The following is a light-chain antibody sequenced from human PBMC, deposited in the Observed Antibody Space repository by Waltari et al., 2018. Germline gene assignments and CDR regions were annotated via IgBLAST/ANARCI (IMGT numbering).Light chain of an antibody. CDR2: EVS. CDR3: SSYTSSSTLVV. J-gene: IGLJ2*01. Sequence: QSALTQPASVSGSPGQPITISCTGTSSDGGGYNYFSWYQQHPGKAPKLLIYEVSNRPSGVSNRFSGSKSGNTASLTISGLQAEDEADYYCSSYTSSSTLVVFGGGTKLTVL. CDR1: SSDGGGYNY. V-gene: IGLV2-14*01.